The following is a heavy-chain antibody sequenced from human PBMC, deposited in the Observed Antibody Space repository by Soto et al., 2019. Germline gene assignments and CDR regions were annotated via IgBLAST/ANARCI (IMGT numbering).Heavy chain of an antibody. J-gene: IGHJ3*02. Sequence: QLGGSLRLSCAASGFTFSSYAMSWVRQAPGKGLEWVSYISSSGSTIYYADSVKGRFTISRDNAKNSLYLQMNSLRAEDTAVYYCARGPPVYKHPNDAFDIWGQGTMVTVSS. V-gene: IGHV3-48*04. CDR3: ARGPPVYKHPNDAFDI. CDR2: ISSSGSTI. CDR1: GFTFSSYA. D-gene: IGHD1-20*01.